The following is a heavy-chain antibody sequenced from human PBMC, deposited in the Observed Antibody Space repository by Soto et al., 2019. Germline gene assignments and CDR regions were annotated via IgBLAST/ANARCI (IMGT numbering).Heavy chain of an antibody. J-gene: IGHJ4*02. CDR1: GGSISSYY. V-gene: IGHV4-59*08. Sequence: SETLSLTCTVSGGSISSYYWSWIRQPPGKGLEWIGYIYYSGSTNYNPSLKSRVTISVDTSKNQFSLKLSSVTAADTAVYYCVGSSGYYRLDDWGKGTLVTVSS. CDR2: IYYSGST. CDR3: VGSSGYYRLDD. D-gene: IGHD3-22*01.